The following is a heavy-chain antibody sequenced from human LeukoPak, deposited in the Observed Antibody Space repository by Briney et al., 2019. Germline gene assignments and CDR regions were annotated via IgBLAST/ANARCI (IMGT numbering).Heavy chain of an antibody. V-gene: IGHV5-51*01. D-gene: IGHD4-11*01. CDR1: GFSFPIYW. CDR3: AVGPGSNLFDS. Sequence: GESLKISCKTSGFSFPIYWIGWVRQMPGKGLEWMGLIYPRDSDTRYSPSFQGQVTISADKSITTAYLQWSSLKASDTAMYYCAVGPGSNLFDSWGQGTLVSVSS. J-gene: IGHJ4*02. CDR2: IYPRDSDT.